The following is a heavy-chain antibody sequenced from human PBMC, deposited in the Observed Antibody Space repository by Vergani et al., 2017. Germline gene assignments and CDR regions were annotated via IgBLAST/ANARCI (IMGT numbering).Heavy chain of an antibody. V-gene: IGHV3-30*02. CDR1: GLTFTYYG. J-gene: IGHJ4*02. CDR3: ATSPPQYNWNYGDQFDY. Sequence: QVQLVESGGGVVQPGGSLRLSCEASGLTFTYYGMHWVRQAPGKGLEWVAFIRNDGSNKYYADSVKGRFTISRDNSKNTLYLQMNSLRAEDTAVYYCATSPPQYNWNYGDQFDYWGQGTLVTVSS. D-gene: IGHD1-7*01. CDR2: IRNDGSNK.